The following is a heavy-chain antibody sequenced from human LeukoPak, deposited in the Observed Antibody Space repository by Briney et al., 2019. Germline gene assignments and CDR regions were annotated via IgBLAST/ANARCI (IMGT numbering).Heavy chain of an antibody. CDR3: ARGGTYDFWSGYYNWFDP. CDR1: GGSFSGHY. CDR2: INHSGST. V-gene: IGHV4-34*01. J-gene: IGHJ5*02. Sequence: SETLSLTCAVYGGSFSGHYWSWIRQPPGKGLEWIGEINHSGSTNYNPSLKSRVTISVDTSKNQFSLKLSSVTAADTAVYYCARGGTYDFWSGYYNWFDPWGQGTLVTVSS. D-gene: IGHD3-3*01.